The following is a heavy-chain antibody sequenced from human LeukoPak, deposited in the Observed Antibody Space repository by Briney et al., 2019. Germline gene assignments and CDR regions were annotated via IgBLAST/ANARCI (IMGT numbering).Heavy chain of an antibody. Sequence: PGGSLRLSCAASGFTFSSYGMHWVRQAPGKGEDWVAFIRYDGTTKYYADSVKGRFTISRDNSKNTLYLQMNSLRAEDTAVYYCAKTGSSGWYVEYWGQGTLVTVSS. V-gene: IGHV3-30*02. CDR1: GFTFSSYG. CDR2: IRYDGTTK. J-gene: IGHJ4*02. CDR3: AKTGSSGWYVEY. D-gene: IGHD6-19*01.